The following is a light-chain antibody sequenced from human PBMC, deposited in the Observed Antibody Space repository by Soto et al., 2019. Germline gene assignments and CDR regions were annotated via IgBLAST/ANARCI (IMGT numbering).Light chain of an antibody. Sequence: DIQMTQSPSSLSASVGDRVTITCRASQDIRNSLAWFQQKPGKVPKSLIFATSNLQNGVPSRFRGSRSGTDFTLTISSLQPEDFATYYCQQCATYPFTFGPGTTVDIK. CDR2: ATS. V-gene: IGKV1-16*01. CDR1: QDIRNS. J-gene: IGKJ3*01. CDR3: QQCATYPFT.